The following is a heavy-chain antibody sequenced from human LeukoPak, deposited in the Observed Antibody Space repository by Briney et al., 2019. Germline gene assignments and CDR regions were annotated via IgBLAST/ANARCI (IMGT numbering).Heavy chain of an antibody. V-gene: IGHV4-4*07. Sequence: SETLSLTCTVSGGSISSYYWSWVRQPAGKGLEWIGRIYTSGSTNYNPSLKSRVTMSVDTSKNQFSLKLSSVTAADMAVYYCARDYYDSSGDDAFDIWGQGTMVTVSS. D-gene: IGHD3-22*01. CDR1: GGSISSYY. CDR3: ARDYYDSSGDDAFDI. CDR2: IYTSGST. J-gene: IGHJ3*02.